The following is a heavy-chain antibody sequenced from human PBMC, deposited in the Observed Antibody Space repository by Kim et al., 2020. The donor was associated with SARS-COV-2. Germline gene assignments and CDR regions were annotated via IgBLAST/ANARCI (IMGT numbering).Heavy chain of an antibody. V-gene: IGHV4-59*08. J-gene: IGHJ4*02. CDR1: DNSISTYY. CDR3: ARQCVGHYFDL. Sequence: SETLSLTCTVSDNSISTYYWTWIRQPPGKGLEWIGHVFYFGSPDYNPSLRGRATMSVDKSRYQLSLKLASVTAGDTAIYYCARQCVGHYFDLWGQGTVVTVSS. CDR2: VFYFGSP.